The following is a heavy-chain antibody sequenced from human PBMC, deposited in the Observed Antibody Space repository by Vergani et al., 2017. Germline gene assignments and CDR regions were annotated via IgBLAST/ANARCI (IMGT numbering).Heavy chain of an antibody. CDR1: GGSISSYY. CDR2: IYYSGST. V-gene: IGHV4-59*08. J-gene: IGHJ3*02. D-gene: IGHD3/OR15-3a*01. CDR3: ARHGRVMGAFDI. Sequence: QVQLQESGPGLVKPSETLSLTCTVSGGSISSYYWSWIRQPPGKGLEWIGYIYYSGSTNYNPSLKSRVTISVDTSKNQFSLKLSSVTAADTAVYYCARHGRVMGAFDIWGQGTMVTVSS.